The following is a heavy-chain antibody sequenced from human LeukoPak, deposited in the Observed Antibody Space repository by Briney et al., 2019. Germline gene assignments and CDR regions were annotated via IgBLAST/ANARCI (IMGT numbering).Heavy chain of an antibody. CDR1: GGSISSSCYY. CDR2: IYYSGST. V-gene: IGHV4-31*11. J-gene: IGHJ6*02. D-gene: IGHD3-3*01. CDR3: ARDTNYYGMDV. Sequence: SETLSLTCAVSGGSISSSCYYWGWTRQPPGKGLEWIGYIYYSGSTYYNPSLKSRVTISVDTSKNQFSLKLSSVTAADTAVYYCARDTNYYGMDVWGQGTTVTVSS.